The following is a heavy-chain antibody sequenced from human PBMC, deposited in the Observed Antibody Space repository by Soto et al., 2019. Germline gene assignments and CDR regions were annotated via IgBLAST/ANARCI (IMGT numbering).Heavy chain of an antibody. V-gene: IGHV4-34*01. CDR1: GGSFSGYY. CDR2: INHSGST. D-gene: IGHD3-16*02. CDR3: ARDIRVYYDYIWGSYRNNYFDY. J-gene: IGHJ4*02. Sequence: QVQLQQWGAGLLKPSETLSLTCAVYGGSFSGYYWSWIRQPPGKGLEWIGEINHSGSTNYNPSLKSRVTISVDTSKNQFSLKLSSVTAADTAVYYCARDIRVYYDYIWGSYRNNYFDYWGQGTLVTVSS.